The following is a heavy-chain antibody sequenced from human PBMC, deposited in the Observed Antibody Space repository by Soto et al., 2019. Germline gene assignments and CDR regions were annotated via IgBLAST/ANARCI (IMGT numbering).Heavy chain of an antibody. CDR3: AGGWEGSGSKDY. Sequence: QVQLQESGPGLVKPSGTLSLTCAVSSGSISSTNWWSWVRQPPGKGLEWIGELYHTGGTNYNPSLKSRVTISVDKSKNQCSLKLSSVTAADTAVYYCAGGWEGSGSKDYWGQGTLVTVSS. CDR2: LYHTGGT. D-gene: IGHD3-10*01. CDR1: SGSISSTNW. V-gene: IGHV4-4*02. J-gene: IGHJ4*02.